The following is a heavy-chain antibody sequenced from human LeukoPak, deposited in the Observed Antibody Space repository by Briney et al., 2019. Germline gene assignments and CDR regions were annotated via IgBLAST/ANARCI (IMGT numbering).Heavy chain of an antibody. J-gene: IGHJ4*02. D-gene: IGHD2-15*01. CDR3: AGGVSGDRFWRFDC. CDR1: GFTISSNS. Sequence: PAESLSLSWAASGFTISSNSMHWVRPAPGKGREYDSAISSNGGSTYYENSVKDRLTTSRDNSNNTLYLQIGSSQTDAMSVFYLAGGVSGDRFWRFDCWGQGTLVTVSS. CDR2: ISSNGGST. V-gene: IGHV3-64*01.